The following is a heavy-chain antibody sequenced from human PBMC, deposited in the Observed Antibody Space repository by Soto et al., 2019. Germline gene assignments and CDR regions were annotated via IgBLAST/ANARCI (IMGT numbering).Heavy chain of an antibody. Sequence: GGSLRLSCVVSGFTFTIYSMNWVRQAPGKGLEWVSSISSSGSHINYAGSVKGRFTISRDNAKNSLHLQINSLRAEDTAVYYWAMDEYINSAFGYWGQGTHVTVYS. CDR1: GFTFTIYS. CDR2: ISSSGSHI. J-gene: IGHJ4*02. V-gene: IGHV3-21*01. D-gene: IGHD6-6*01. CDR3: AMDEYINSAFGY.